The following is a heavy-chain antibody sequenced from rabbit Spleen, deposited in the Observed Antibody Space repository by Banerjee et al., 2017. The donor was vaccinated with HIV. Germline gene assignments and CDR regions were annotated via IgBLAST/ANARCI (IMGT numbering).Heavy chain of an antibody. CDR2: IYVGSSGST. J-gene: IGHJ4*01. CDR1: GFSFSAGYY. D-gene: IGHD7-1*01. V-gene: IGHV1S40*01. Sequence: QSLEESGGDLVKPGASLTLTCTASGFSFSAGYYMCWVRQAPGKGLECGACIYVGSSGSTYYANWAKGRLTISKASSTTVTLQMTSLTAADTATYFCARFYAGYGDFGYAAMWGQGTLVTVS. CDR3: ARFYAGYGDFGYAAM.